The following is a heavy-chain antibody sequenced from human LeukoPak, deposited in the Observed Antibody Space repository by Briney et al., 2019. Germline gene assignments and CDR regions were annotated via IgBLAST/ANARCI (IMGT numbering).Heavy chain of an antibody. V-gene: IGHV3-30-3*02. D-gene: IGHD1-26*01. CDR1: GFTFSSYA. J-gene: IGHJ6*03. Sequence: GGSLRLSCTASGFTFSSYAMHWVRQAPGKGLEWVAVMSSDGSNKYYADSVKGRFTISRDNSKNTLYLQLNSLRVEDTAVYYCAKNRGAGSHYYYHMNVWGKGTTVTVSS. CDR3: AKNRGAGSHYYYHMNV. CDR2: MSSDGSNK.